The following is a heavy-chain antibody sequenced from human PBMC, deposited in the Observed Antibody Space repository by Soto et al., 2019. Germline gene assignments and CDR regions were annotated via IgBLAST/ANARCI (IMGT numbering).Heavy chain of an antibody. CDR1: GYTFTTYG. CDR2: ISPYNGDT. D-gene: IGHD3-22*01. Sequence: QVQLVQSGAEVKRPGASLKVSCKASGYTFTTYGFNWVRQAPGQGLEWMGWISPYNGDTNYEQNFQGRDTLTTDTSTTTANMELRNLTSDDTAVYYCARTPRAQMIVLYHAIRFDYWGQGTLVTVSS. CDR3: ARTPRAQMIVLYHAIRFDY. J-gene: IGHJ4*02. V-gene: IGHV1-18*04.